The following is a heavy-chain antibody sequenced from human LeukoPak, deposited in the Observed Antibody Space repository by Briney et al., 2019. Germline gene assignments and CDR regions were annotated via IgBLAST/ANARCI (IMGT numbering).Heavy chain of an antibody. CDR2: ISSSSSYI. CDR1: GFTFSSYS. J-gene: IGHJ6*02. D-gene: IGHD6-13*01. Sequence: PGGSLRLSCAASGFTFSSYSMNWVRQAPGKGLEWVSSISSSSSYIYYADSVKGRFTISRDNAKNSLYLQMNSLRAEDAAVYYCARDWGSSRGGMDVWGQGTTVTVSS. CDR3: ARDWGSSRGGMDV. V-gene: IGHV3-21*01.